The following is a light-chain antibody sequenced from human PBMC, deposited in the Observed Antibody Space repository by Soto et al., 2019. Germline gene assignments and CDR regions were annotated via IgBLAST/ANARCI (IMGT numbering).Light chain of an antibody. CDR1: SSDVGSYNP. Sequence: QSVLTHPASVSWSPGQSITISCTGTSSDVGSYNPVSWYQQHPGKAPKLMIYEVSKRPSGVSNRFSGSKSGNTASLTISGLQAEDEADYYCCSYAGTSTPYVFGTGTKVTVL. V-gene: IGLV2-23*02. CDR2: EVS. J-gene: IGLJ1*01. CDR3: CSYAGTSTPYV.